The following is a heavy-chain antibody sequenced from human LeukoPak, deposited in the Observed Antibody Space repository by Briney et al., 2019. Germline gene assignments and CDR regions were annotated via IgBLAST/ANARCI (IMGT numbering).Heavy chain of an antibody. J-gene: IGHJ3*02. CDR1: GYAFTIYD. D-gene: IGHD1-1*01. V-gene: IGHV1-8*01. CDR3: ARGRDWNVVYDAFDI. CDR2: MNPNSGNT. Sequence: ASVTVSCTASGYAFTIYDINWVRQATGQGLEWMGWMNPNSGNTGYAQKFQGRVTMTRNTSISTAYMELSSLRSEDTAVYYCARGRDWNVVYDAFDIWGQGTMVTVSS.